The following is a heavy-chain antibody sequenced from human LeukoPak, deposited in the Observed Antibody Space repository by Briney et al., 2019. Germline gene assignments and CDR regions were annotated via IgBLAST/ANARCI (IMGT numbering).Heavy chain of an antibody. V-gene: IGHV4-39*07. D-gene: IGHD3-3*01. CDR3: ARARITIFGVVTLNWFDP. J-gene: IGHJ5*02. CDR2: IFYSGNT. CDR1: GGSISSSSYY. Sequence: SETLSLTCTVSGGSISSSSYYWGWIRQPPGKGPEWIGSIFYSGNTYYNPSLKSRVTISVDTSKNQFSLKLSSVTAADTAVYYCARARITIFGVVTLNWFDPWGQGTLVTVSS.